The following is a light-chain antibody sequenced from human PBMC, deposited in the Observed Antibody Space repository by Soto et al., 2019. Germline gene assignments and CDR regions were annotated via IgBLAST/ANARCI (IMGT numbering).Light chain of an antibody. CDR2: DAS. CDR3: QQGT. Sequence: DIQMTQSPSTLSASLGDRVTITCRASQSIRSWLAWYQQKPGKAPKLLIYDASSLESGVPSRFSGSGSGTEFTLTISSLQPDDFATYYCQQGTFGQGTKVDI. J-gene: IGKJ1*01. CDR1: QSIRSW. V-gene: IGKV1-5*01.